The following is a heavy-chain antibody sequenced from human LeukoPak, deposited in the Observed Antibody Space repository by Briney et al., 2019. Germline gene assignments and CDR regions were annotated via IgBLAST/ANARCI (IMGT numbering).Heavy chain of an antibody. CDR1: GFTFSSYA. CDR3: AKGGLPTVTTFFDY. J-gene: IGHJ4*02. V-gene: IGHV3-23*01. CDR2: ISGSGGST. D-gene: IGHD4-17*01. Sequence: GGSLRPSCAASGFTFSSYAMSWVRQAPGKGLEWVSAISGSGGSTYYADSVKGRFTISRDNSKNTLYLQMNSLRAEDTAVYYCAKGGLPTVTTFFDYWGQGTLVTVSS.